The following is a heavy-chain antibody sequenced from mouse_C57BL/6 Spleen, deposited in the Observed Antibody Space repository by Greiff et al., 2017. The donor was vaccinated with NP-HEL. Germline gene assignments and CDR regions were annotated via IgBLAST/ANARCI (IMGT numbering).Heavy chain of an antibody. CDR3: TRGGDYDEGSDY. V-gene: IGHV1-15*01. Sequence: QVQLQQSGAELVRPGASVTLSCKASGYTFTDYEMHWVKQTPVHGLEWIGAIDPETGGTAYNQKFKGKAILTADKSSSTAYMELRSLTSEDSAVYYCTRGGDYDEGSDYWGQGTTLTVSS. D-gene: IGHD2-4*01. CDR1: GYTFTDYE. J-gene: IGHJ2*01. CDR2: IDPETGGT.